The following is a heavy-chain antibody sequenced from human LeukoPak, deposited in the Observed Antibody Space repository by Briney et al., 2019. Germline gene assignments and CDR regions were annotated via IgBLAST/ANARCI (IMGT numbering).Heavy chain of an antibody. J-gene: IGHJ4*02. Sequence: GASVTVSRKASGYTFTNYGFNWVRLAPGPGLEWMGWISAYIGNTNYAQKAQGRVTMTTDTSTSTAYMELRSLRSDDTAVYYCARDSSGYPRDASDYWGQGTLVTVSS. CDR1: GYTFTNYG. V-gene: IGHV1-18*01. CDR2: ISAYIGNT. D-gene: IGHD3-22*01. CDR3: ARDSSGYPRDASDY.